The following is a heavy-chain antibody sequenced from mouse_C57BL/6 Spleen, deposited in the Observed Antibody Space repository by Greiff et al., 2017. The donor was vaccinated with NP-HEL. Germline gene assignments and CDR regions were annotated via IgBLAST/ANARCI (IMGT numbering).Heavy chain of an antibody. D-gene: IGHD2-13*01. V-gene: IGHV1-42*01. CDR1: GYSFTGYY. J-gene: IGHJ2*01. CDR3: ARDDSQGYFDY. Sequence: EVQLQQSGPELVKPGASVKISCKASGYSFTGYYMNWVKQSPEKSLEWIGEINPSTGGTTYNQKFKAKATLTVDKSSSTAYMQLKSLTSEDSAVYYCARDDSQGYFDYWGQGTTLTVSS. CDR2: INPSTGGT.